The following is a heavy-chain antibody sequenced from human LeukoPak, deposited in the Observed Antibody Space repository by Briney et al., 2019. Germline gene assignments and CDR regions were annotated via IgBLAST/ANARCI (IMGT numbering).Heavy chain of an antibody. D-gene: IGHD3-10*01. J-gene: IGHJ5*02. Sequence: GGSLRLSCAASGFTFSSYSMNWVRQAPGKGLEWVSYISSSSSSIHYADSVKGRFTISRDDAKNSLYLQMNSLRAEDTAVYYCAKDYYGSGSYSWFDPWGQGTLVTVSS. CDR3: AKDYYGSGSYSWFDP. CDR2: ISSSSSSI. V-gene: IGHV3-48*01. CDR1: GFTFSSYS.